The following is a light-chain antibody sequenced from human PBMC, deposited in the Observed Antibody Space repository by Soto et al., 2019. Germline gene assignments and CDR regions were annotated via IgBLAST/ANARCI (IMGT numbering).Light chain of an antibody. CDR2: GAF. CDR3: QQYNDWPLT. Sequence: EIVMTQSPVTLSVSPGEGATLSCRASQSVSSNLAWYQEKPGQAPSLLIYGAFTRATGIPARFSGTGSGTEFTLTISSQQSEDIALYYCQQYNDWPLTFGQGTKVDI. V-gene: IGKV3-15*01. J-gene: IGKJ1*01. CDR1: QSVSSN.